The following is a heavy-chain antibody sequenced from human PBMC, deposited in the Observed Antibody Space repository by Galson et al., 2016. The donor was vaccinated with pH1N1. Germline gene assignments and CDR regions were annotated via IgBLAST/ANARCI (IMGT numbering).Heavy chain of an antibody. CDR2: IYYSGST. J-gene: IGHJ4*02. D-gene: IGHD3-16*01. CDR3: AREGEMDVDRTYDFDY. Sequence: TLSLTCTVSGGSISSAFYYWSWIRQHPGKGLEWIGYIYYSGSTYYNPSLKSRVTISVDTSKNQFSLKLSSVTAADPAVYYCAREGEMDVDRTYDFDYWGQGTLVTVSS. V-gene: IGHV4-31*03. CDR1: GGSISSAFYY.